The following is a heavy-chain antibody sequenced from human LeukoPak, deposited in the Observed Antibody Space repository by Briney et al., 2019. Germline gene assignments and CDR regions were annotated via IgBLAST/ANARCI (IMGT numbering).Heavy chain of an antibody. CDR1: GFTLSSYG. V-gene: IGHV3-30*02. J-gene: IGHJ6*03. CDR2: IRYDGGNK. CDR3: ATRHFWSGYTYQAHFYYIDV. Sequence: GGSLRLACAASGFTLSSYGMDWVRQAPGKGLEWVGFIRYDGGNKYYADSVKGRFTISRDNSKQTLYLQVGSLRAEDMRLYYSATRHFWSGYTYQAHFYYIDVWGKASAVTVSS. D-gene: IGHD3-3*02.